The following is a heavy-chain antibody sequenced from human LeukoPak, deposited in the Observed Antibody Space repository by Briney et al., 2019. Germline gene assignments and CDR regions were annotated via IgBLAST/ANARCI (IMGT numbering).Heavy chain of an antibody. D-gene: IGHD7-27*01. Sequence: SETLSLTRSVSGYSISSGYNWGWIRPPPGKGPEWIGSTHHSGATFYNPSLKSRVTISVDTSKNQFSLKLSSVTAADTAVYYCARDHIPHWGSFGDWGQGTLVTVSS. J-gene: IGHJ4*02. CDR2: THHSGAT. CDR3: ARDHIPHWGSFGD. V-gene: IGHV4-38-2*02. CDR1: GYSISSGYN.